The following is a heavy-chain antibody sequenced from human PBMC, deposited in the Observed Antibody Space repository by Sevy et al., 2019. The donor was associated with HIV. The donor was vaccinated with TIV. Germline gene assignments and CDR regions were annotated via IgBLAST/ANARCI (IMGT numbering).Heavy chain of an antibody. CDR3: ARDLSSSWYSPTSSNFDY. V-gene: IGHV3-7*01. D-gene: IGHD6-13*01. CDR1: GFTFSSYL. CDR2: IKQDGSEK. J-gene: IGHJ4*02. Sequence: QLGGSLRLSCAASGFTFSSYLMSWVRQAPGKGLEWVANIKQDGSEKYYVDSVKGRFTISRDNAKNSLYLQMNSLRAEDTAVYYCARDLSSSWYSPTSSNFDYWGQGTLVTVSS.